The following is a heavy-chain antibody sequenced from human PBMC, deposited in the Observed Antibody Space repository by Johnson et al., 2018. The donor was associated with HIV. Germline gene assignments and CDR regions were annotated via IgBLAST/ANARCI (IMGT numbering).Heavy chain of an antibody. CDR2: IDWNGGST. J-gene: IGHJ3*02. D-gene: IGHD6-19*01. Sequence: VQLVESGGGVVRPGGSLRLSCVVSGFTFEDYGMSWVRQSPGKGLEWVSGIDWNGGSTGYADSVQGRFTISRDNAKNSLYLQMNSLRAEDTALYYCARGAVAAGLGAFDIWGQGTMVIVSS. CDR1: GFTFEDYG. V-gene: IGHV3-20*04. CDR3: ARGAVAAGLGAFDI.